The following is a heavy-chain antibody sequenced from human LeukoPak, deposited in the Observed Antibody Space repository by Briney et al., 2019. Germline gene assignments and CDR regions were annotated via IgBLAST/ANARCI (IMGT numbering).Heavy chain of an antibody. J-gene: IGHJ3*02. CDR3: ARGPYVSVSQRPFDI. Sequence: GASVKVSCKASGYTFTSYYMHWVRQAPGQGLEWMGIINPSGGSTSYAQKFQGRVTMTRDTSTSTVYMELSSLRSEDTSVYYCARGPYVSVSQRPFDIWGRGTMVSVSS. CDR2: INPSGGST. D-gene: IGHD3-10*01. CDR1: GYTFTSYY. V-gene: IGHV1-46*01.